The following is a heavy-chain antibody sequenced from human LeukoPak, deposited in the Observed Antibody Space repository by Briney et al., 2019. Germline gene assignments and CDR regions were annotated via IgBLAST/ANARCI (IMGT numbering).Heavy chain of an antibody. J-gene: IGHJ4*02. Sequence: SETLSLTCTVSGGSISSYYWSWIRQPPGKGLEWIGYIYYSGSANYNPSLKSRVTISVDTSKNQFSLKLSSVTAADTAVYYCARSSYGPFDYWGQGTLVTVSS. CDR3: ARSSYGPFDY. CDR2: IYYSGSA. V-gene: IGHV4-59*01. D-gene: IGHD6-13*01. CDR1: GGSISSYY.